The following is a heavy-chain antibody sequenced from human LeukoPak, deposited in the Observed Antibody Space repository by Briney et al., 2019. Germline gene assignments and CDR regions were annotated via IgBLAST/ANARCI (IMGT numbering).Heavy chain of an antibody. CDR3: AKALYGEPIIDY. J-gene: IGHJ4*02. CDR1: GFTFSSYA. D-gene: IGHD3-16*01. V-gene: IGHV3-23*01. CDR2: ISGSGGST. Sequence: GGSLRLSCAASGFTFSSYAMSWVRQAPGKGLEWVSAISGSGGSTYYADSVKGRFTNSRDNSKNTLYLQMNSLRAEDTAVYYCAKALYGEPIIDYWGQGTLVTVSS.